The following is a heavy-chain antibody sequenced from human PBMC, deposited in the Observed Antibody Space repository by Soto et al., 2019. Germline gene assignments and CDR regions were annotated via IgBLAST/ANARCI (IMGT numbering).Heavy chain of an antibody. CDR1: GGSFSGYY. CDR2: INHSGST. CDR3: ARRGMSTIHDY. D-gene: IGHD1-1*01. J-gene: IGHJ4*02. V-gene: IGHV4-34*01. Sequence: QVQLQQWGAGLLKRSETLSLTCAVYGGSFSGYYWSWIRQPPGKGLEWIGEINHSGSTNYNPSLKSRVTISVDTSKNQFSLKLSSVTAADTAVYYCARRGMSTIHDYWGQGTLVTVSS.